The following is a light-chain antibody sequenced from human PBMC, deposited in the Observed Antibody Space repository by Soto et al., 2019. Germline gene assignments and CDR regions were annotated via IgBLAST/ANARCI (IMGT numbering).Light chain of an antibody. CDR3: VAWDDSLSGLV. V-gene: IGLV1-47*02. J-gene: IGLJ1*01. Sequence: QSVLTQPPSACGTPGQRVTISCSGGSANIGNNFVCWYQHLPGTAPKLLIYSNNQRPSGVPDRFSGSKSGSSASLAISGLRSEDEADYYCVAWDDSLSGLVFGTGTKLTVL. CDR1: SANIGNNF. CDR2: SNN.